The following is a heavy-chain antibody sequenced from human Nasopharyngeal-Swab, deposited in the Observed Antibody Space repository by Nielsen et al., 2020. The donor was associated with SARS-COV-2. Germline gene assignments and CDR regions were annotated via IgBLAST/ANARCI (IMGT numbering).Heavy chain of an antibody. Sequence: GESLKISCRGSGYSFTSYWIGWGRQMPGKGLEWMGIIYPGDSDTRYSPSFQGQVTISADKSISTAYLQWSSLKASDTAMYYCARPQNYGYYGMDVWSQGTTVTVSS. V-gene: IGHV5-51*01. CDR1: GYSFTSYW. J-gene: IGHJ6*02. CDR2: IYPGDSDT. CDR3: ARPQNYGYYGMDV.